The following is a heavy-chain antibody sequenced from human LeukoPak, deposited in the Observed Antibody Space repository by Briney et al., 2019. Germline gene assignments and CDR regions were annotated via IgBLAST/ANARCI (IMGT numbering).Heavy chain of an antibody. CDR2: IYYSGSA. CDR1: GGSLSSYC. V-gene: IGHV4-59*01. CDR3: ARAPGIAAAGTHFDF. J-gene: IGHJ4*02. D-gene: IGHD6-13*01. Sequence: PSETLSLTCTVSGGSLSSYCWSWIRQPPGKGLEWIGYIYYSGSAKYNPSLKSRVTISVDTSKNQFSLKLSSVAAGDTAVYYCARAPGIAAAGTHFDFWGQGTLVTVSS.